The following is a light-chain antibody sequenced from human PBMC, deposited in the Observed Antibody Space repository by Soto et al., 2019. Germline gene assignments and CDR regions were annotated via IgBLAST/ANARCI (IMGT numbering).Light chain of an antibody. CDR1: QSIGSW. CDR3: QQYNVYPWT. CDR2: RAS. V-gene: IGKV1-5*03. J-gene: IGKJ1*01. Sequence: DIQMTQSPSTLSASVGDRVTITCRASQSIGSWLAWYQQKPGKAPKLLIYRASSLESEVPSRFSGRESGTEFTLIINSLQPDDFATYYCQQYNVYPWTFGPGTKVEIK.